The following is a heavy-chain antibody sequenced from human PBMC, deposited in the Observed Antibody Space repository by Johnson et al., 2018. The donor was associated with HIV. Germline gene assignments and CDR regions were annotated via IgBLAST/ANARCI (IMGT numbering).Heavy chain of an antibody. CDR3: ARGGSHITIFGVDINMGAFDI. J-gene: IGHJ3*02. CDR2: IWYDGTNK. Sequence: QMLLVESGGGVVQPGRPLRLSCAASGFTFSSYGMHWVRQAPGKGLEWVAAIWYDGTNKYHADSVKGRFTISRDNSKSTLYLQMNSLRAGDTAVYYCARGGSHITIFGVDINMGAFDIWGQGTMVTVSS. CDR1: GFTFSSYG. D-gene: IGHD3-3*01. V-gene: IGHV3-33*08.